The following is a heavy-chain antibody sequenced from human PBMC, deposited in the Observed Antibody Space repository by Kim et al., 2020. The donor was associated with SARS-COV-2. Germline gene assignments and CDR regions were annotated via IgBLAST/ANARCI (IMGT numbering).Heavy chain of an antibody. J-gene: IGHJ5*02. Sequence: SETLSLTCSVSGGSISGYYWNWIRQPPGKGLEWIGHIYNTENTNYNPSLKSRVTISVDTSKNQFSLTLTSVTAADTAVYYCSKVWFAAPNWFAPWGQGTLVTVSS. CDR1: GGSISGYY. CDR2: IYNTENT. V-gene: IGHV4-59*01. D-gene: IGHD3-10*01. CDR3: SKVWFAAPNWFAP.